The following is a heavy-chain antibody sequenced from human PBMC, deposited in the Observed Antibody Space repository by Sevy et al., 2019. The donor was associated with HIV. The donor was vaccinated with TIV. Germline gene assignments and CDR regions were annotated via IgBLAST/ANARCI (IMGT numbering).Heavy chain of an antibody. CDR2: IYYSGST. D-gene: IGHD6-13*01. Sequence: SETLSLTCTVSGDSINSGDYYWSWIRQPPGKGLEWIGYIYYSGSTYYNPSLKSRVTISVDTSKNQFSLKLTSVTAADTAVYSCARRIAAAGGGGWFDPWGQGTLVTVSS. V-gene: IGHV4-30-4*01. CDR1: GDSINSGDYY. CDR3: ARRIAAAGGGGWFDP. J-gene: IGHJ5*02.